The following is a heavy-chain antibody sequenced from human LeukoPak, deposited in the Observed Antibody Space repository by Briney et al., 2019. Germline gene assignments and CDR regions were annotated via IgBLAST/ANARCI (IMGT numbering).Heavy chain of an antibody. V-gene: IGHV3-7*01. CDR2: IKQDGSEK. J-gene: IGHJ4*02. CDR3: ARIPSGYDSKDY. CDR1: GLTLSSYW. Sequence: GGSLRLSCAASGLTLSSYWMSWVRQAPGKGLEWVANIKQDGSEKYYVDSVKGPFTISRDNAKNSLYLQMNSLRAEDTAVYYCARIPSGYDSKDYWGQGTLVTVSS. D-gene: IGHD5-12*01.